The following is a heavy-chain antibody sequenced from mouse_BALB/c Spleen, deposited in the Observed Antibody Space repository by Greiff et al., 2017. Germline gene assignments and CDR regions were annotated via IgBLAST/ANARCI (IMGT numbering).Heavy chain of an antibody. J-gene: IGHJ4*01. CDR3: ARGGIRRAMDY. CDR1: GFTISDYY. CDR2: ISDDGSYT. V-gene: IGHV5-4*02. Sequence: EVQLVESGGGLVKPGGSLKLSCAASGFTISDYYMHWVRQTPEKRLEWVATISDDGSYTYYPDSVKGRFTISRDNAKNNLYLQMSSLKSEDTAMYYCARGGIRRAMDYWGEGTSVTVSS. D-gene: IGHD2-12*01.